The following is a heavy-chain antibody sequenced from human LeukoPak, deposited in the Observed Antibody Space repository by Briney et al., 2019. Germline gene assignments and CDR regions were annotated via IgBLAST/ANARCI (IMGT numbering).Heavy chain of an antibody. V-gene: IGHV3-11*01. J-gene: IGHJ4*02. CDR3: ARDPEHIAMINFDY. D-gene: IGHD5-18*01. CDR2: ISRSGTTI. CDR1: GFTFSDYY. Sequence: GGSLRLSCAASGFTFSDYYMSWIRQAPGKGLEWVTYISRSGTTIYYADSVKGRFTISRDNAKNSLYLQMNSLRADDTAVYYCARDPEHIAMINFDYWGQGTLVTVSS.